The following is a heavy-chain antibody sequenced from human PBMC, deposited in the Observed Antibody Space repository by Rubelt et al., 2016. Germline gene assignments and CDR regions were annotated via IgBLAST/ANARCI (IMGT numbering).Heavy chain of an antibody. D-gene: IGHD2-15*01. CDR3: ASPSGYCSGGSCYSRFDY. V-gene: IGHV1-69*01. J-gene: IGHJ4*02. CDR2: IIPIFGTA. Sequence: EWMGGIIPIFGTANYAQKFQGRVTITADESTSTAYMELSSLRSEDTAVYYCASPSGYCSGGSCYSRFDYWGQGTLVTVSS.